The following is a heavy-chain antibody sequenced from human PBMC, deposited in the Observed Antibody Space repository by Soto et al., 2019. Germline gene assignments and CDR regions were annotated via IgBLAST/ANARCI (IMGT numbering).Heavy chain of an antibody. V-gene: IGHV2-5*02. D-gene: IGHD3-16*01. CDR3: VHKGGGDRILDY. Sequence: QITLKESGPALVKPTQTLTLTCTFSGFSLSTSGVGVGWIRQPPGEALEWLALIYWDDYKHFSPSLESRLTITKDTSKNQGGLTMTNMDPVDTATYYCVHKGGGDRILDYWGQGTLVTVSS. CDR2: IYWDDYK. J-gene: IGHJ4*02. CDR1: GFSLSTSGVG.